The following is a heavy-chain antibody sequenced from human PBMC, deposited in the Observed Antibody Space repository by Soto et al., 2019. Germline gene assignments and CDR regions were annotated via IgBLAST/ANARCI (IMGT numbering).Heavy chain of an antibody. CDR3: ARVRGYSSSSIYNYYEYGLDV. J-gene: IGHJ6*02. V-gene: IGHV5-51*01. Sequence: PGESLKISCRASGYTFINYWIGWLRQTPGRGLEWMGIIYSGDSDTRYSPSFQGQVTLSVDESITTAYLRWSSLKASDSGVYFCARVRGYSSSSIYNYYEYGLDVWGQGTAVTVSS. CDR2: IYSGDSDT. CDR1: GYTFINYW. D-gene: IGHD5-18*01.